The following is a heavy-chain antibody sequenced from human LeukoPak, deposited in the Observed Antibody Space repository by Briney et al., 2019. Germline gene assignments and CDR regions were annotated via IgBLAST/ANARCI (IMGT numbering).Heavy chain of an antibody. CDR1: GFTFDDYA. D-gene: IGHD6-13*01. CDR2: IGWNSGGI. J-gene: IGHJ4*02. Sequence: GRSLRLSCAASGFTFDDYAMHWVRQAPGKGLEWVSGIGWNSGGIVYADSVKGRFTISRDNAKNSLYLQMNSLGAEDTALYYCAKVTAAGFVVYWGQGTLVTVSS. V-gene: IGHV3-9*01. CDR3: AKVTAAGFVVY.